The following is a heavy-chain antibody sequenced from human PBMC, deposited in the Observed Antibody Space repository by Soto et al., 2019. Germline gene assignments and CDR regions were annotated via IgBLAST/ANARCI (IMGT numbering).Heavy chain of an antibody. D-gene: IGHD6-19*01. Sequence: EVQLLESGGGLVQPGGSLRLSCAASGFTFSSYAMSWVRQAPGKGLEWVSAISGSGGSTYYADSVKGRFTISSDNSKNTLYLHMNSLRAEDTAVDYCAKGGSSCWYQYDYWGQGTLVTVSS. CDR1: GFTFSSYA. J-gene: IGHJ4*02. CDR3: AKGGSSCWYQYDY. V-gene: IGHV3-23*01. CDR2: ISGSGGST.